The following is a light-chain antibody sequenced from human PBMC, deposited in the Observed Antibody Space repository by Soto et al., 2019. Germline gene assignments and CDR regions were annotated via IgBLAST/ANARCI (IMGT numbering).Light chain of an antibody. CDR1: QSVSSN. CDR3: QQYNNWPPTT. Sequence: EIVLTQSPGTLSFSPGERSARSCRSSQSVSSNLAWYQQKPGQAPRLLIYGASTRATGIPARFSGSGSGTEFTLTISSLQSEDFAVYYCQQYNNWPPTTFGQGTKVDIK. CDR2: GAS. V-gene: IGKV3-15*01. J-gene: IGKJ1*01.